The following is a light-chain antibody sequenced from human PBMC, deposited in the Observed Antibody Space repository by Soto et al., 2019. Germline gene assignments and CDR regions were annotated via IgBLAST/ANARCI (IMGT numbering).Light chain of an antibody. CDR1: QNIYSW. CDR3: QKYHHY. Sequence: DIQMTQSPSTLSASVGDRVTITCRASQNIYSWLAWYQQKPGKAPKLLIYDASRLGSGVQSRFSGSGSGTDFTLTISSLQTYYFATYFSQKYHHYFGGGTKVEIK. J-gene: IGKJ4*01. CDR2: DAS. V-gene: IGKV1-5*01.